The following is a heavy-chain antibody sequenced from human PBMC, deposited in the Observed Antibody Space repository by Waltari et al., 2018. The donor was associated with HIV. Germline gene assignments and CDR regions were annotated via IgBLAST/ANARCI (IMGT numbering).Heavy chain of an antibody. J-gene: IGHJ6*02. CDR3: ARSMLSGSVRWIEDV. V-gene: IGHV1-2*02. CDR1: GYTFTDYF. CDR2: INPNSGAT. Sequence: QVQLVQSGAEVKKPGASIKVSCKASGYTFTDYFVHWVRQAPGQGLEWMGWINPNSGATNYEQKFQGRVTMTRDTSITTAYMEVSRLRSEDTAVYYCARSMLSGSVRWIEDVWGQGTTITVSS. D-gene: IGHD3-10*01.